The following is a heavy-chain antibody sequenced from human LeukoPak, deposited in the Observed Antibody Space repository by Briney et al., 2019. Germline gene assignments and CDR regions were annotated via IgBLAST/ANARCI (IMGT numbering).Heavy chain of an antibody. D-gene: IGHD3-10*01. J-gene: IGHJ6*03. Sequence: AAVTVSCKASVYTFTGCYMHWVRQAPGQGLEWVGWINPNSSCTNYAQKFQGRVTMTRDTSISTASMELRRLRSDDTAVYYCARGTHYYGSGSYSYYYYMDVWGKGTTVTVSS. V-gene: IGHV1-2*02. CDR1: VYTFTGCY. CDR2: INPNSSCT. CDR3: ARGTHYYGSGSYSYYYYMDV.